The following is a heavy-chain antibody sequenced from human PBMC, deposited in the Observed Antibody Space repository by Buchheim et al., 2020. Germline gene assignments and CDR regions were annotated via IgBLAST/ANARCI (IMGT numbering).Heavy chain of an antibody. CDR3: ARDSPAVAGTSEFGFEL. CDR1: GGSISSYY. J-gene: IGHJ4*02. Sequence: QVQLQESGPGLVKPSETLSLTCTVSGGSISSYYWNWIRQPPGKGLEWIGFIYYSGSTNYNPSLRTRVSMSVDTSKNQFSLRLSSVTAADTAIYYCARDSPAVAGTSEFGFELWGLGTL. V-gene: IGHV4-59*01. D-gene: IGHD6-19*01. CDR2: IYYSGST.